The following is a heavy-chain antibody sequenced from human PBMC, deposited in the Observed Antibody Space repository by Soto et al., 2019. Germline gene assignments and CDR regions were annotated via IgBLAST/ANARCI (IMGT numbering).Heavy chain of an antibody. D-gene: IGHD6-19*01. V-gene: IGHV3-23*01. CDR1: GFTFSSYA. CDR2: ISGSGGST. CDR3: AKETYSSGLPTRDFDY. J-gene: IGHJ4*02. Sequence: EVQLLESGGGLVQPGGSLRLSCAASGFTFSSYAMSWVRQAPGKGLEWVSAISGSGGSTYYADSVKGRFTISRDNSRNTLYLQMNSLRAEETAVYYCAKETYSSGLPTRDFDYWGQGTLVTVSS.